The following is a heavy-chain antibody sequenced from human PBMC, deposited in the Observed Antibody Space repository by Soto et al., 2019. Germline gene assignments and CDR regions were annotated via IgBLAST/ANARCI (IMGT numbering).Heavy chain of an antibody. J-gene: IGHJ5*02. CDR2: IYPGGVNI. V-gene: IGHV1-46*01. CDR1: GYSFTSHY. CDR3: ARGVGSGSYYNQYNWFDP. D-gene: IGHD3-10*01. Sequence: ASVKVSCKAIGYSFTSHYMHWVRQAPGQGLEWMGTIYPGGVNIAYAQKLQGRVTMTTDTSTSTAYMELRSLRSDDTAVYYCARGVGSGSYYNQYNWFDPWGQGTLVTVSS.